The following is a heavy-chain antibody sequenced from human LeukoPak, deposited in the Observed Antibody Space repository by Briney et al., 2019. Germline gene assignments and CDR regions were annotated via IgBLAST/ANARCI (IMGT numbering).Heavy chain of an antibody. CDR1: GGSFSGYF. Sequence: SETLSLTCAVYGGSFSGYFWSWIRQPPGKGLEWIGEINHSGYTNYNPSLKSRVTISVDTSKNQFSLKLSSVTAADTAVYYCARRRGYYYSNWFDPWGQGTLVTVSS. CDR2: INHSGYT. J-gene: IGHJ5*02. V-gene: IGHV4-34*01. D-gene: IGHD3-10*01. CDR3: ARRRGYYYSNWFDP.